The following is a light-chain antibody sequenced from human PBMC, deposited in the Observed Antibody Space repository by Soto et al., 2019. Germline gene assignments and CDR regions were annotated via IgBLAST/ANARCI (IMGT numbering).Light chain of an antibody. CDR1: SSDVGGYNY. CDR3: CSYADTYSV. Sequence: QSALTQPRSVSGSPGQSVTISCTGTSSDVGGYNYVSWYQQHPGKAPKLIIYDVSKRPSGVPDRFSGSKSGNTASLTISGLQAEDEADYYCCSYADTYSVFGGGTKLTVL. V-gene: IGLV2-11*01. J-gene: IGLJ2*01. CDR2: DVS.